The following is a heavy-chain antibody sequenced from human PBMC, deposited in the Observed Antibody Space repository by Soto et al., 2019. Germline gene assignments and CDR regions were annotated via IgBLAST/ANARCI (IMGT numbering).Heavy chain of an antibody. CDR1: GGTFSSYA. D-gene: IGHD2-21*02. V-gene: IGHV1-69*12. CDR3: ARGEGYCGGDCSSFDY. J-gene: IGHJ4*02. Sequence: QVQLVQSGAEVKKPGSSVKVSCKASGGTFSSYAISWVRQAPGQGLEWMGGLIPIFGTANYAQKFQGRVTITADESTSTAYVELSSLRSEDTAVYYCARGEGYCGGDCSSFDYWGQGTLVTVSS. CDR2: LIPIFGTA.